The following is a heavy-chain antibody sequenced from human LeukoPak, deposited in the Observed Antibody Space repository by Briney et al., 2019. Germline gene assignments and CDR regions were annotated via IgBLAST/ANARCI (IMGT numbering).Heavy chain of an antibody. CDR3: AKFPSTVPTNYFDY. V-gene: IGHV3-23*01. D-gene: IGHD2-2*01. CDR2: ISGSGGST. Sequence: GGSLRLSCAASGFTFSSSGMSWVRQAPGKGREWVSIISGSGGSTYYADSVKGRFTISRDNSKNTLYLQMNNLRAEDTAIYYCAKFPSTVPTNYFDYWGQGTLVTVSS. CDR1: GFTFSSSG. J-gene: IGHJ4*02.